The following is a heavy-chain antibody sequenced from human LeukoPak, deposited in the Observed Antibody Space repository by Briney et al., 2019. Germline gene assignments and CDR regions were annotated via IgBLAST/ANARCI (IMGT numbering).Heavy chain of an antibody. CDR1: GFIFSSYA. CDR2: LSGSGGSI. V-gene: IGHV3-23*01. CDR3: AKLPRNYYGSGSQFDY. D-gene: IGHD3-10*01. Sequence: PGGSLRLSCAASGFIFSSYAMSWVRQAPEKGLEWVSALSGSGGSIYYADSVKGRFTISRDNSRTTLYLQMNSLRAEDTAVYYCAKLPRNYYGSGSQFDYWGQGTLVTVSS. J-gene: IGHJ4*02.